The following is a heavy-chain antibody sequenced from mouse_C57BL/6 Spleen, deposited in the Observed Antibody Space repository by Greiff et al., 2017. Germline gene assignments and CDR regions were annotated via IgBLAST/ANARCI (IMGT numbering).Heavy chain of an antibody. CDR2: IYPGDGDT. D-gene: IGHD2-4*01. V-gene: IGHV1-82*01. CDR1: GYAFSSSW. Sequence: QVQLQQSGPELVKPGASVKISCKASGYAFSSSWMNWVKQRPGKGLEWIGRIYPGDGDTNYNGKCKGKATLTADKSSSTASMQLSSLTSEDSAVYFCARRAYDYDYFDVWGTGTTVTVSS. CDR3: ARRAYDYDYFDV. J-gene: IGHJ1*03.